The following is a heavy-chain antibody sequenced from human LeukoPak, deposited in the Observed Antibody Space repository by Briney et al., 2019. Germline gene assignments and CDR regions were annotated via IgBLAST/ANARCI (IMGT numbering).Heavy chain of an antibody. CDR2: IKPDGTAT. CDR1: GFIFSNFW. CDR3: ARDGVGGYTADY. D-gene: IGHD6-13*01. Sequence: PGGSPRLSCAASGFIFSNFWMYWVRQAPWKELEWVAIIKPDGTATYYVDSVKGRFTISRDNAKNSLYLQMNGLRAEDTAVYYCARDGVGGYTADYWGQGTLVTVSS. V-gene: IGHV3-7*03. J-gene: IGHJ4*02.